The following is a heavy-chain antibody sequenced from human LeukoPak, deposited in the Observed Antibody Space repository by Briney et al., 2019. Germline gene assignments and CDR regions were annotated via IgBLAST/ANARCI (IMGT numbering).Heavy chain of an antibody. V-gene: IGHV4-34*01. CDR1: GGSFSGYY. CDR3: ARGIASNRPYYYYGMDV. D-gene: IGHD2-21*01. Sequence: SETLSLTCAVYGGSFSGYYWSWIRQPPGKGLEWIGEINHSGSTNCNPSLKSRVTISVDTSKNQFSLKLSSVTAADTAVYYCARGIASNRPYYYYGMDVWGQGTTVTVSS. CDR2: INHSGST. J-gene: IGHJ6*02.